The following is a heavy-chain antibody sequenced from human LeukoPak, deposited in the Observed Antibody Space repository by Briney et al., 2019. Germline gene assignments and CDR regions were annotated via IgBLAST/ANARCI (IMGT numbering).Heavy chain of an antibody. CDR1: GFTVSSNY. CDR3: ARECDQSKYRNTYFFDY. J-gene: IGHJ4*02. Sequence: PGGSLRLSCAASGFTVSSNYMSWVRQAPGKGLEWVAVISYDGSNKYYADSVKGRFTISRDNSKNTLYLQMNSLRAEDTAVYYCARECDQSKYRNTYFFDYWGQGTLVTVSS. V-gene: IGHV3-30-3*01. D-gene: IGHD2/OR15-2a*01. CDR2: ISYDGSNK.